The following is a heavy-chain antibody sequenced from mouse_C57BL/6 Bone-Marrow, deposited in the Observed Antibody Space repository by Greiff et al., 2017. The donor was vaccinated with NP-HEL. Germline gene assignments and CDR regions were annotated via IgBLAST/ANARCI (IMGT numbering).Heavy chain of an antibody. Sequence: EVKLMESGGGLVQPGGSMKLSCVASGFTFSNYWMNWVRQSPEKGLEWVAQIRLKSDNYATHYAESVKGRFTISRDDSKSSVYLQMNNLRAEDTGIYYCTGWTGTDWFAYWGQGTLVTVSA. CDR1: GFTFSNYW. J-gene: IGHJ3*01. V-gene: IGHV6-3*01. D-gene: IGHD4-1*01. CDR3: TGWTGTDWFAY. CDR2: IRLKSDNYAT.